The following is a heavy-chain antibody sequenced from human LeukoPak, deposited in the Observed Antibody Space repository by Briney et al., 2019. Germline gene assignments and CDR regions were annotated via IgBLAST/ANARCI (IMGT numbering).Heavy chain of an antibody. D-gene: IGHD3-3*01. Sequence: SETLSLTCAVYGGSFSGYYWCWIRQPPGKGLEWIGEINHSGSTNYNPSLKSRVTISVDTSKNQFSLKLSSVTAADTAVYYCAREVYYDFWSGPHSLQYNWFDPWGQGTLVTVSS. CDR2: INHSGST. J-gene: IGHJ5*02. CDR3: AREVYYDFWSGPHSLQYNWFDP. CDR1: GGSFSGYY. V-gene: IGHV4-34*01.